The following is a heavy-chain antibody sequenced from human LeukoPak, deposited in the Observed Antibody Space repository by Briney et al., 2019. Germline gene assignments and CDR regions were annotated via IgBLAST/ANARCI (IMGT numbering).Heavy chain of an antibody. CDR3: VRVKGSYFDY. D-gene: IGHD2-15*01. J-gene: IGHJ4*02. CDR2: ISSSGSAI. Sequence: GGSLRLSCAAPGFPLSSYSINWVRQAPGKGLEWVSYISSSGSAIYYVDSVKGRFTVSRDNAKNSLFLQMNSPRAEDTAVYYCVRVKGSYFDYWGRGALVTVSS. V-gene: IGHV3-48*01. CDR1: GFPLSSYS.